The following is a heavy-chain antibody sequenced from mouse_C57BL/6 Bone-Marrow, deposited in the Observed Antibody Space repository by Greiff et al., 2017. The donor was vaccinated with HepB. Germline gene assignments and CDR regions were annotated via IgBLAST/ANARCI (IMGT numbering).Heavy chain of an antibody. J-gene: IGHJ3*01. V-gene: IGHV5-17*01. D-gene: IGHD1-1*01. CDR2: ISSGSSTI. CDR1: GFTFSDYG. CDR3: ARGTTVVL. Sequence: EVQLQESGGGLVKPGGSLKLSCAASGFTFSDYGMHWVRQAPEKGLEWVAYISSGSSTIYYADTVKGRFTISRDNAKNTLFLQMTSLRSEDTAMYYCARGTTVVLGGQGTLVTVSA.